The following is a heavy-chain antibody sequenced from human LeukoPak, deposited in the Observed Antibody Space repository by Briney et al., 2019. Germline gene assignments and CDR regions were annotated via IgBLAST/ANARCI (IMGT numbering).Heavy chain of an antibody. CDR1: GGSISSYY. J-gene: IGHJ5*02. D-gene: IGHD6-13*01. CDR3: ARDVRIYSSSWYNWFDP. CDR2: IYTSGST. Sequence: PSETLSLTCTVSGGSISSYYWSWIRQPAGKGLEWIGRIYTSGSTNYNPSLKSRVTMSVDTSKNQFSLKLSSVTAADTAVYYCARDVRIYSSSWYNWFDPWGQGTLVTVSS. V-gene: IGHV4-4*07.